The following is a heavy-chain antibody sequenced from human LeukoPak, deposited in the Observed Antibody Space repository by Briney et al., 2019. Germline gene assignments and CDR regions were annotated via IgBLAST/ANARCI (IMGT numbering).Heavy chain of an antibody. D-gene: IGHD5-24*01. CDR1: GFTFSSYA. CDR2: ISHDGSNK. Sequence: GGSLRLSCAASGFTFSSYAMHWVRQAPGKGLEWVAVISHDGSNKYYADSVKGRFTISRDNSKSTLFLQMNSLRAEDTAVYYCARVMATISQDYFDFWGQGTLVTVSS. CDR3: ARVMATISQDYFDF. V-gene: IGHV3-30*04. J-gene: IGHJ4*02.